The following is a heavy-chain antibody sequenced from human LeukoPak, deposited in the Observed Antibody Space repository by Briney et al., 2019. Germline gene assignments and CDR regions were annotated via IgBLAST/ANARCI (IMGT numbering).Heavy chain of an antibody. CDR1: GFSLSTFE. V-gene: IGHV3-48*03. Sequence: GGSLRLSCVASGFSLSTFEMNWVRQAPGKGLEWISYISDRGSTMYYADSVKGRFTISRDNARNSLYLQMSSLRVEDTAVYYCATRVVRGQGTLVTVSS. CDR2: ISDRGSTM. J-gene: IGHJ4*02. CDR3: ATRVV.